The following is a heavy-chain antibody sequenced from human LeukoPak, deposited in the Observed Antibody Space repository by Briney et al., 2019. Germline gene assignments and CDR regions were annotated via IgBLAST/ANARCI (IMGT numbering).Heavy chain of an antibody. D-gene: IGHD3-22*01. CDR3: AMASITMIVAAPSFQR. CDR1: GYTLTELS. V-gene: IGHV1-24*01. CDR2: FDPEDGET. Sequence: ASVKVSCKVSGYTLTELSLHWVRQAPGKGLEWMGDFDPEDGETIYAQKSQGRVTMTEDTSTDTAYMELSSLRSEDTAIYYCAMASITMIVAAPSFQRWGQGTLVTVSS. J-gene: IGHJ1*01.